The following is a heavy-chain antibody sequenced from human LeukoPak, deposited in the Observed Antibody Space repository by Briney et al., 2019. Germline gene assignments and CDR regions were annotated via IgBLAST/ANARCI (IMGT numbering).Heavy chain of an antibody. CDR1: GFTFSTNS. CDR3: ATDPMLLTY. J-gene: IGHJ4*02. CDR2: INSSGSHI. V-gene: IGHV3-21*04. D-gene: IGHD2-8*01. Sequence: GGSLRLSCAASGFTFSTNSMNWVRQAPGKGLEWVSSINSSGSHIYYTDSVKGRFTISRDNSKNSLYLQMNSLRPDDTALYYCATDPMLLTYWGQGTLVTVSS.